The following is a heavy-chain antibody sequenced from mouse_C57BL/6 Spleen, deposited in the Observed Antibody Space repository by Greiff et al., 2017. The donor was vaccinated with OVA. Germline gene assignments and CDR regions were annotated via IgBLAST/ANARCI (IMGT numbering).Heavy chain of an antibody. D-gene: IGHD2-3*01. Sequence: EVQLQQSGPELVKPGASVKISCKASGYTFTDYCMNWVKQSHGKSLEWIGDINPNNGGTSYNQKFKGKATLTVDKSSSTAYMELRSLTSEDSAVYYCAPFIYDGYYAFAYWGQGTLVTVSA. CDR3: APFIYDGYYAFAY. CDR2: INPNNGGT. J-gene: IGHJ3*01. V-gene: IGHV1-26*01. CDR1: GYTFTDYC.